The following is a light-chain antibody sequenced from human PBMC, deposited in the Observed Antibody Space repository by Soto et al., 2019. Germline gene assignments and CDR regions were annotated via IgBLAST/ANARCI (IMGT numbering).Light chain of an antibody. CDR3: QQYQDWPPIT. J-gene: IGKJ2*01. CDR1: QSIGSH. Sequence: ETLMTQSPGTLSVSPGERVTLSCRAIQSIGSHLAWYQQIPGQTPSLIMYATSVRATGVPARFSGSGSETEFTLTISSLQAEDFAVYYCQQYQDWPPITFGQGTKLEIK. V-gene: IGKV3-15*01. CDR2: ATS.